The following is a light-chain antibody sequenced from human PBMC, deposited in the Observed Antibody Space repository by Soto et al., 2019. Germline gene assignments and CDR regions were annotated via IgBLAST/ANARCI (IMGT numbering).Light chain of an antibody. CDR1: SSDIGAYNF. Sequence: QSALTQPASVSGSPGQSITISCTGTSSDIGAYNFVSWYQQHPGKAPKLMLYDVNIRPSGVSNRFSGSKSGNTASLTNSGLQAEDEADYNCTSWTTSTTMIFGGGTKLTVL. CDR2: DVN. V-gene: IGLV2-14*03. J-gene: IGLJ2*01. CDR3: TSWTTSTTMI.